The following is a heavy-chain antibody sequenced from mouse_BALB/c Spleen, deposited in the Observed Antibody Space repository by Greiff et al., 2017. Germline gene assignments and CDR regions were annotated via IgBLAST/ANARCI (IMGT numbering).Heavy chain of an antibody. V-gene: IGHV14-3*02. J-gene: IGHJ2*01. CDR2: IDPANGNT. CDR3: ARGLGAYFDY. CDR1: GFNIKDTY. Sequence: EVQGVESGAELVKPGASVKLSCTASGFNIKDTYMHWVKQRPEQGLEWIGRIDPANGNTKYDPKFQGKATITADTSSNTAYLQLSSLTSEDTAVYYCARGLGAYFDYWGQGTTLTVSS.